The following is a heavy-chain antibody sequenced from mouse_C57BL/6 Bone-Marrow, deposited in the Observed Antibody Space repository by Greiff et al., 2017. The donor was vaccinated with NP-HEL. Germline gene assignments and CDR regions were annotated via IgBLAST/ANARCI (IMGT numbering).Heavy chain of an antibody. V-gene: IGHV1-19*01. CDR2: INPYNGGT. Sequence: EVKLQQSGPVLVKPGASVKMSCKASGYTFTDYYMNWVKQSHGKSLEWIGVINPYNGGTSYNQKFKGKATLTVDKSSSTAYMELNSLTSEDYAVDYCARQDYGSFDYWGQGTTLTVSS. CDR3: ARQDYGSFDY. J-gene: IGHJ2*01. CDR1: GYTFTDYY. D-gene: IGHD1-1*01.